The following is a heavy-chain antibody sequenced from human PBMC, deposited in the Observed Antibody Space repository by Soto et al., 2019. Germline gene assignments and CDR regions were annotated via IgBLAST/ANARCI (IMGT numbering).Heavy chain of an antibody. V-gene: IGHV6-1*01. J-gene: IGHJ6*02. CDR2: TYYRSKWYN. CDR3: ARDLVIRDRWVLEAAATYYYYGMDV. CDR1: GDSVSSNSAA. Sequence: PSQTLSLTCAISGDSVSSNSAAWNWIRQSPSRGLEWLGRTYYRSKWYNDYAVSVKSRITINPDTSKNQFSLQLNSVTPEDTAVYYCARDLVIRDRWVLEAAATYYYYGMDVWGQGTTVTVSS. D-gene: IGHD6-13*01.